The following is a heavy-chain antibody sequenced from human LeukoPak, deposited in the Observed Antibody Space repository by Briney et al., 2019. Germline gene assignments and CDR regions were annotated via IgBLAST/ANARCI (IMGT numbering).Heavy chain of an antibody. CDR3: ARSRYDYIWGIDY. D-gene: IGHD3-16*01. J-gene: IGHJ4*02. V-gene: IGHV3-74*01. CDR1: GFTFSNYW. CDR2: LNSDGSST. Sequence: GGSLRLSCAASGFTFSNYWMHWVRHAPGKGLVWVSRLNSDGSSTNYADSVKGRFTISRDNAKNTLYLQMNSLRDEDTAVFYCARSRYDYIWGIDYWGQGTLVTISS.